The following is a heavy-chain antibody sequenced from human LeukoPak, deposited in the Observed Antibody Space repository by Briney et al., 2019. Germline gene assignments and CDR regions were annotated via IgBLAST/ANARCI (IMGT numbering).Heavy chain of an antibody. J-gene: IGHJ4*02. CDR1: GGSFSGYY. CDR3: ARVVLRLGELSFDY. Sequence: PSETLSLTCAVYGGSFSGYYWSWIRQPPGKGLEWIGEINHSGSTNYNPSLKSRVTISVDTSKNQFSLKLSSVTAADTAVYYCARVVLRLGELSFDYWGQGTLVTVSS. V-gene: IGHV4-34*01. D-gene: IGHD3-16*02. CDR2: INHSGST.